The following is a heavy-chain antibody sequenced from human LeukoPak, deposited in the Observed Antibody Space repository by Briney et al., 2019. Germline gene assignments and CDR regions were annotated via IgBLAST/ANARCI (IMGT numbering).Heavy chain of an antibody. Sequence: SETLSLTCTVSGRYISSYYWRWIRQPAGKGLEWIGRIYTSGSTNYHPSLKRRVTMSVDTSKIQFSLKLSSVTAAGTAVYYCAGSYGSGSSIWGQGTMVSVSS. J-gene: IGHJ3*02. D-gene: IGHD3-10*01. CDR2: IYTSGST. V-gene: IGHV4-4*07. CDR3: AGSYGSGSSI. CDR1: GRYISSYY.